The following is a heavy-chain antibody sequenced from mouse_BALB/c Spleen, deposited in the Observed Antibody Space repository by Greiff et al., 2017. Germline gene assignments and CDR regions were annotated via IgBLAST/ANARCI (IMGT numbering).Heavy chain of an antibody. V-gene: IGHV1-15*01. CDR1: GYTFTDYE. J-gene: IGHJ2*01. CDR3: TRGVRRRGEYYFDY. Sequence: VQLQQSGAELVRPGASVTLSCKASGYTFTDYEMHWVKQTPVHGLEWIGAIDPETGGTAYNQKFKGKATLTADKSSSTAYMELRSLTSEDSAVYYCTRGVRRRGEYYFDYWGQGTTLTVSS. CDR2: IDPETGGT. D-gene: IGHD2-14*01.